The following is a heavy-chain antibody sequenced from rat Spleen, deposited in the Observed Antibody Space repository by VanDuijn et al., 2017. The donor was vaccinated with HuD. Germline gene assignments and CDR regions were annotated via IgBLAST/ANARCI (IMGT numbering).Heavy chain of an antibody. J-gene: IGHJ2*01. CDR3: ARQTGSFDY. D-gene: IGHD5-1*01. Sequence: QVQLKESGPGLVQPSQTLSLTCTVSGLSLTSNSVSWIRQPPGKGLVWMGTIWGGGDTNYNSAVQSRLCISRDTSQSQVFLKMNSLQPEDTGTYYCARQTGSFDYWGQGVMVTVSS. CDR1: GLSLTSNS. V-gene: IGHV2-47*01. CDR2: IWGGGDT.